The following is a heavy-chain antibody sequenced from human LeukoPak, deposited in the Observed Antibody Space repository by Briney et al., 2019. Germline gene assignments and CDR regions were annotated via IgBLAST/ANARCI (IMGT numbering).Heavy chain of an antibody. CDR2: IYYSGST. Sequence: SETLSLTCTVSGGSFSSYYWSWIRQPPGKGLEWIGYIYYSGSTSYNPSLKSRVTISVDTSKNQFSLKLSSVTAADTAVYYCARAKVPGVVVPGGNWFDPWGQGTLVTVSS. CDR1: GGSFSSYY. V-gene: IGHV4-59*01. J-gene: IGHJ5*02. D-gene: IGHD2-2*01. CDR3: ARAKVPGVVVPGGNWFDP.